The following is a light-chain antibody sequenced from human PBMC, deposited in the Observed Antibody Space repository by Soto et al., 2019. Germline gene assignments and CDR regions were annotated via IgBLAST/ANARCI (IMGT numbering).Light chain of an antibody. CDR1: RSNIGNNY. CDR2: DSG. V-gene: IGLV1-51*01. J-gene: IGLJ2*01. Sequence: QSVLTQPPSVSAAPGQTVTISCSGSRSNIGNNYVSWYQQLPGTAPKVLIYDSGKRPSGIPDRFSGSKSGTLGSLGINGLETGDEAEYYCGTWDSSLSVVLFGGGTKVTVL. CDR3: GTWDSSLSVVL.